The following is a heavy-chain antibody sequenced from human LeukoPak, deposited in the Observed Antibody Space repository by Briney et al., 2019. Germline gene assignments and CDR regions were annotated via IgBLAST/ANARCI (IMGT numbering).Heavy chain of an antibody. J-gene: IGHJ4*02. CDR3: ARAEGNWNQGIFDY. V-gene: IGHV4-34*01. CDR2: INHSGST. D-gene: IGHD1-1*01. CDR1: GESFSGYY. Sequence: PSETLSLTCAVYGESFSGYYWSWIRQPPGKGLEWIGEINHSGSTNYNPSLKSRVTISVDTSKNQFSLKLSSVTAADTAVYYCARAEGNWNQGIFDYWGQGTLVTVSS.